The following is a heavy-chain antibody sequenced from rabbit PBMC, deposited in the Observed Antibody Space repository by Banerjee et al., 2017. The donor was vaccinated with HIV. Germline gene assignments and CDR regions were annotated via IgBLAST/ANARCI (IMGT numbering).Heavy chain of an antibody. CDR2: IYAGSSGST. J-gene: IGHJ6*01. V-gene: IGHV1S40*01. CDR1: GIDFSSNA. CDR3: ARNVVGSYYTDL. D-gene: IGHD8-1*01. Sequence: QSLEESGGDLVKPGASLTLTCKASGIDFSSNAMCWVRQAPGKGPEWIACIYAGSSGSTYYASWAKGRFTISKTSSTTVTLQMTSLTAADTATYFCARNVVGSYYTDLWGPGTLVTVS.